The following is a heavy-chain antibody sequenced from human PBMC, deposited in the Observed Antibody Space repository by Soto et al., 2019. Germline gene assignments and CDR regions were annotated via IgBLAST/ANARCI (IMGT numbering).Heavy chain of an antibody. CDR2: ISYDGSNK. CDR3: AKTVVAATLYYYYYYGMDV. CDR1: GFTFSSYG. D-gene: IGHD2-15*01. J-gene: IGHJ6*02. V-gene: IGHV3-30*18. Sequence: GGSLRLSCAASGFTFSSYGMHWVRQAPGKGLEWVAVISYDGSNKYYADSVKGRFTISRDNSKSTLYLQMNSLRAEDTAVYYCAKTVVAATLYYYYYYGMDVWGQGTTVTVSS.